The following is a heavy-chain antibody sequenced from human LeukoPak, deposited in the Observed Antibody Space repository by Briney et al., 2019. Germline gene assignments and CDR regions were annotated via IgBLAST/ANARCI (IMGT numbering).Heavy chain of an antibody. CDR1: GGSFSGYY. Sequence: SETLSLTCAVYGGSFSGYYWSWIRQPPGKRLEWIGEINHSGSTNYNLSLKSRVTISVDTSKNQFSLKLSSVTAADTAVYYCARDGGYDSSGYHLLGLYYYGMDVWGQGTTVTVSS. V-gene: IGHV4-34*01. CDR3: ARDGGYDSSGYHLLGLYYYGMDV. CDR2: INHSGST. D-gene: IGHD3-22*01. J-gene: IGHJ6*02.